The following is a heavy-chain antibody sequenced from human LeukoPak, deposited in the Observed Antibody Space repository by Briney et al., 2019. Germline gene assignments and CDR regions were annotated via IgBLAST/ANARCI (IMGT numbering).Heavy chain of an antibody. V-gene: IGHV1-46*01. CDR1: GYTFTSYY. CDR3: ARAGIVATITNYYFDY. D-gene: IGHD5-12*01. Sequence: ASVKVSCKASGYTFTSYYMHWVRQAPGQGLEWMGIINPSGGSTSYAQKFQGRVTMTRDMSTSTVYMELSSLRSEDTAVYYCARAGIVATITNYYFDYWGQGTLVTVSS. CDR2: INPSGGST. J-gene: IGHJ4*02.